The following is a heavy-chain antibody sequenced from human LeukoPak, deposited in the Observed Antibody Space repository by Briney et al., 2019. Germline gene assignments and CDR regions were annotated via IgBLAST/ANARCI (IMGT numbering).Heavy chain of an antibody. CDR2: ISWNSGSI. J-gene: IGHJ3*02. Sequence: PGRSLRLSCAASGFTFDDYAMHWVRQAPGKGLGWVSGISWNSGSIGYADSVKGRFTISRDNAKNSLYLQMNSLRAEDTALYYCAKATYSSGGYGAFDIWGQGTMVTVSS. CDR1: GFTFDDYA. CDR3: AKATYSSGGYGAFDI. V-gene: IGHV3-9*01. D-gene: IGHD6-19*01.